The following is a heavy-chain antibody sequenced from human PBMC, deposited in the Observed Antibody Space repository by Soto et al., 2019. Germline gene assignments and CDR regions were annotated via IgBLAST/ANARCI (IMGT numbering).Heavy chain of an antibody. J-gene: IGHJ6*02. Sequence: ASVKVSCKASGYTFTSYGISWVRQAPGQGLEWMGWISAYNGNTNYAQKLQGRVTMTTDTSTSTAYMELRSLRSDDTAVYYCARDWAYYDFWSGPISGMDVWGQGTTVTVSS. CDR2: ISAYNGNT. V-gene: IGHV1-18*01. CDR3: ARDWAYYDFWSGPISGMDV. D-gene: IGHD3-3*01. CDR1: GYTFTSYG.